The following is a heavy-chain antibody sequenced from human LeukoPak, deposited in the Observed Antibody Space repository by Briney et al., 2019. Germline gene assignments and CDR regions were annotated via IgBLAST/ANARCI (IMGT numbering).Heavy chain of an antibody. CDR3: ARAYGSGRESDY. D-gene: IGHD3-10*01. V-gene: IGHV1-46*01. CDR1: GYTFTSYY. Sequence: ASVKVSCKASGYTFTSYYMHRVRQSPRQELEWMGIIKPSGGRTTYAQKFQGRVTMTRDTSTSTVHMELNSLRSEDTAVYYCARAYGSGRESDYWGQGTLVTVSS. CDR2: IKPSGGRT. J-gene: IGHJ4*02.